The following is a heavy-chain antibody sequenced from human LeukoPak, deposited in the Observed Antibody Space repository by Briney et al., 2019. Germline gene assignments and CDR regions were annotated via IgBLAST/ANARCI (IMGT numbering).Heavy chain of an antibody. CDR2: IYSSGST. D-gene: IGHD6-19*01. J-gene: IGHJ4*02. CDR3: ARGRFSSGWYGIDY. V-gene: IGHV4-4*07. CDR1: GGSISSDY. Sequence: SETLPLTCTVSGGSISSDYWSWIRQPAGQGLEWIGRIYSSGSTKYNPSLKSRVTMSVDTSKNQFSLKLSSVTAADTAVYYCARGRFSSGWYGIDYWGQGTLVTVSS.